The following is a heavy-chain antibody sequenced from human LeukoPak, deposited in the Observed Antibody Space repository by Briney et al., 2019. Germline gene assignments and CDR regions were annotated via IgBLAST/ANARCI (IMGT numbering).Heavy chain of an antibody. CDR3: TQSSGNYFYYYGMDV. V-gene: IGHV3-73*01. J-gene: IGHJ6*02. D-gene: IGHD1-26*01. CDR1: GFTFSGSA. Sequence: QTGTSLRLSCAASGFTFSGSAMHWVRQASGKGLEWVGRIRTKPNSYATAYAASVKGRFTISRDDSKNTAYLQMNSLKTEDTAVYYCTQSSGNYFYYYGMDVWGRGTTVTVSS. CDR2: IRTKPNSYAT.